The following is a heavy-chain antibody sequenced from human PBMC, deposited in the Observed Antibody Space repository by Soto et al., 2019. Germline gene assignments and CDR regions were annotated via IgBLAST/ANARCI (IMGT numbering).Heavy chain of an antibody. D-gene: IGHD3-3*01. V-gene: IGHV3-48*02. Sequence: GGSLRLSCAASGFTFSSSAMNCVRQAPGKGLEWVSYISGSSSSTIYYADSVKGRFTISRDNAKNSLYLQMNSLRDEDTAVYYCARDLGVYPDYWGQGTLVTVSS. CDR2: ISGSSSSTI. CDR3: ARDLGVYPDY. J-gene: IGHJ4*02. CDR1: GFTFSSSA.